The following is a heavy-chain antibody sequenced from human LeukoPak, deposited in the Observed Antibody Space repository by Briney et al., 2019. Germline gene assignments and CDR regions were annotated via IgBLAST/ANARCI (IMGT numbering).Heavy chain of an antibody. CDR2: INHSGST. J-gene: IGHJ4*02. D-gene: IGHD3-22*01. V-gene: IGHV4-34*01. Sequence: PSETLSLTCAVYGGSFSGYYWSWIRQPPGKGLEWIGEINHSGSTNYNPSLESRVTISVDTSKNQFSLKLSSVTAADTAVYYCARGRANYDSSGYYPLGYWGQGTLVTVSS. CDR3: ARGRANYDSSGYYPLGY. CDR1: GGSFSGYY.